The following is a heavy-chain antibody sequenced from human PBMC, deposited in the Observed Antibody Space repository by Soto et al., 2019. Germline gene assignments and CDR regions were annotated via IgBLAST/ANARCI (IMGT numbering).Heavy chain of an antibody. J-gene: IGHJ4*02. V-gene: IGHV3-23*01. CDR3: AKDFFLRGGRNSFDY. CDR2: ISGSGGST. D-gene: IGHD3-10*01. Sequence: PGGSLRLSCAASGFTFSSYAMSWVRQAPGKGLEWVSAISGSGGSTYYADSVKGRFTSSRDDSKNTLYLQMNGLRAEDTAVYYCAKDFFLRGGRNSFDYWGQGTLVTVSS. CDR1: GFTFSSYA.